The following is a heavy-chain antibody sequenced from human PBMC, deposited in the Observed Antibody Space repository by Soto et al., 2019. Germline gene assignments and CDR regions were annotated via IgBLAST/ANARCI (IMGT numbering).Heavy chain of an antibody. Sequence: GGSLRLSCAASGFTLEDYAMHWVRQTPGKGLEWVSGISWNSGSIGYADSVKGRFTISRDNAKNSLYLQMNSLRAEDTALYYCAKDTRIIAARKYYYYGMDVWGQGTTVTVSS. CDR3: AKDTRIIAARKYYYYGMDV. D-gene: IGHD6-6*01. V-gene: IGHV3-9*01. CDR1: GFTLEDYA. CDR2: ISWNSGSI. J-gene: IGHJ6*02.